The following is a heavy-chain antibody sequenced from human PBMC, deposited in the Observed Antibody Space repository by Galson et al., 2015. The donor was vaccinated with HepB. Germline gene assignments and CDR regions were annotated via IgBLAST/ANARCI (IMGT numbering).Heavy chain of an antibody. D-gene: IGHD3-9*01. V-gene: IGHV3-23*01. CDR3: AKHLAPDYDILTGYDALDI. J-gene: IGHJ3*02. CDR2: ISGSDGRR. Sequence: SLRLSCAVSGFTFSSYSMSWVRQGPGKGLQWVSVISGSDGRRDYADSVRGRFAISRDNSKNTLYLQLNSLRAEDTAIYYCAKHLAPDYDILTGYDALDIWGQGTMVTVSS. CDR1: GFTFSSYS.